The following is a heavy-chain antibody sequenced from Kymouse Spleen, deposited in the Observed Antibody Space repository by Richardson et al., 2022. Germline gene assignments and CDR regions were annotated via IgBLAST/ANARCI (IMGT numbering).Heavy chain of an antibody. D-gene: IGHD1-26*01. CDR1: GFTFSSYW. V-gene: IGHV3-74*01. CDR3: ARSLVGATDYYYYGMDV. Sequence: EVQLVESGGGLVQPGGSLRLSCAASGFTFSSYWMHWVRQAPGKGLVWVSRINSDGSSTSYADSVKGRFTISRDNAKNTLYLQMNSLRAEDTAVYYCARSLVGATDYYYYGMDVWGQGTTVTVSS. J-gene: IGHJ6*02. CDR2: INSDGSST.